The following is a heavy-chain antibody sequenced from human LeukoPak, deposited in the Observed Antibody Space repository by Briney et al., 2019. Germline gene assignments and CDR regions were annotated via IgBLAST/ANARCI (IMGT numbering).Heavy chain of an antibody. V-gene: IGHV1-18*01. J-gene: IGHJ4*02. Sequence: ASVKVSCKASGYTFTSYGISWVRQAPGQGLEWMGWISAYNGNTNYAQKLQGRVTMTTDTSTSTAYMELRSLRSEDTAVYYCARSLEYSSDLPYYFDYWGQGTLVTVSS. D-gene: IGHD6-6*01. CDR1: GYTFTSYG. CDR2: ISAYNGNT. CDR3: ARSLEYSSDLPYYFDY.